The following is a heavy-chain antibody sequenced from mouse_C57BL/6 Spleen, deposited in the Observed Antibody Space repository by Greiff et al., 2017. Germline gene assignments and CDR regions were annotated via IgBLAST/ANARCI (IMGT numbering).Heavy chain of an antibody. CDR2: ISDGGSYT. V-gene: IGHV5-4*01. CDR1: GFTFSSYA. J-gene: IGHJ2*01. Sequence: EVQRVESGGGFVKPGGSLKLSCAASGFTFSSYAMSWVRQTPEKRLEWVATISDGGSYTYYPDNVKGRFTIARDNAKNNLYLQMSHLKSEDTAMCYCARDTLYCFDYWGQGTTLTVSS. CDR3: ARDTLYCFDY.